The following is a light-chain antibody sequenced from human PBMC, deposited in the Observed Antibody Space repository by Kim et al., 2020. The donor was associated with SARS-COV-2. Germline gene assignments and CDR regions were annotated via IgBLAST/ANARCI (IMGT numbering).Light chain of an antibody. J-gene: IGKJ5*01. Sequence: SPGERATHSCRASQSVSSSYLSWYQQKPSQAPRLLIHGASSRATGIPDSFSGSGSGTDFTLTISRLEPQDFAVYYCQQYGHSPITFGQRTRLEIK. CDR1: QSVSSSY. CDR3: QQYGHSPIT. CDR2: GAS. V-gene: IGKV3-20*01.